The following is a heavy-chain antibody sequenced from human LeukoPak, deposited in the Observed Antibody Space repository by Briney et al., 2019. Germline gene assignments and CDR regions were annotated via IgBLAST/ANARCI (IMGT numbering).Heavy chain of an antibody. D-gene: IGHD2/OR15-2a*01. CDR3: ARGRSMARGWFDP. CDR2: IIPIFGTA. V-gene: IGHV1-69*13. J-gene: IGHJ5*02. Sequence: ASVKVSCKASGGTFSSYAISWVRQAPGQGLEWMGGIIPIFGTANYAQKFQDRVTITADESTSTAYMELSSLRSEDTAVYYCARGRSMARGWFDPWGQGTLVTVSS. CDR1: GGTFSSYA.